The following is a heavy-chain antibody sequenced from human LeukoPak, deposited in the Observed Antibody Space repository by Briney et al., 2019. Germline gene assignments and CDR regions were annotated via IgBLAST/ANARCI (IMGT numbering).Heavy chain of an antibody. Sequence: PSETLSLTCTVSGYSISSGYYWGWIRQPPGKGLEWIASISHSGSTYYNPSLKSRVTISVDMSKNQFSLQLSSVTAAVTAVYYCGRGERGVDYWGQGTLVTVSS. V-gene: IGHV4-38-2*02. D-gene: IGHD2-8*01. J-gene: IGHJ4*02. CDR1: GYSISSGYY. CDR2: ISHSGST. CDR3: GRGERGVDY.